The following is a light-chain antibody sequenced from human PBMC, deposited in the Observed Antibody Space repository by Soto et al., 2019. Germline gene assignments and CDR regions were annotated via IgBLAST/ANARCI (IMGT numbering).Light chain of an antibody. Sequence: DIQMTQSPYSLSAAVGDRVTITCRASQNINTYLNWYQQKPGKAPKLLIFDAASLQSGVPSRFSGSGSRTDFTLTITSLQPEDFATYYCQQTSSAPFTFGPGTTVDIK. CDR2: DAA. CDR3: QQTSSAPFT. V-gene: IGKV1-39*01. CDR1: QNINTY. J-gene: IGKJ3*01.